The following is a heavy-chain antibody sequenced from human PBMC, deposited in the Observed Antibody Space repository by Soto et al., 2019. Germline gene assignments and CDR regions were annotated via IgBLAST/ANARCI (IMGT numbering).Heavy chain of an antibody. V-gene: IGHV1-46*01. CDR1: GYTFTSYY. CDR3: ARGSWGTYGSGSYWLFGSDYYYGMDV. D-gene: IGHD3-10*01. Sequence: ASVKVSCKASGYTFTSYYMHWVRQAPGQGLEWMGIINPSGGSTSYAKKFQGRVTMTRDTSTSTVCMELSSLRSEDTAVYYCARGSWGTYGSGSYWLFGSDYYYGMDVWGQGTTVTVSS. J-gene: IGHJ6*02. CDR2: INPSGGST.